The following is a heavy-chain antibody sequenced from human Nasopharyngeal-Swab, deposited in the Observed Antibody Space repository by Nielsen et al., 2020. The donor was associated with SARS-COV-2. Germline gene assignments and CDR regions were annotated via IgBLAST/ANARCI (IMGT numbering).Heavy chain of an antibody. CDR2: IWYDGSNK. J-gene: IGHJ4*02. V-gene: IGHV3-33*01. CDR3: ASSIPPRY. Sequence: WIRQPPGKGLEWVAVIWYDGSNKYYADSVKGRFTISRDNSKNTLYLQMNSLRAEDTAVYYCASSIPPRYWGQGTLVTVSS.